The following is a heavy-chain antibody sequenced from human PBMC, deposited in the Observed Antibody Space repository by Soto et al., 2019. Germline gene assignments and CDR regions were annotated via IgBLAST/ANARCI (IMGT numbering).Heavy chain of an antibody. D-gene: IGHD3-10*01. V-gene: IGHV4-59*08. CDR3: SRRYGSGFDY. J-gene: IGHJ4*02. Sequence: PSETLSLTCTVSGGSISSYYWSWIRQPPGKGLEWIGYIYYSGSTNYNPSLKSRVTISVDTSTNQFSLKLSSVTAADPAVYYCSRRYGSGFDYCGQRTLVTVSS. CDR1: GGSISSYY. CDR2: IYYSGST.